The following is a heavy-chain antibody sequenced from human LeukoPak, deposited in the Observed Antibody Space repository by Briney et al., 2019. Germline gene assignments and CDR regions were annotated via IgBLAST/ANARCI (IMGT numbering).Heavy chain of an antibody. V-gene: IGHV4-34*01. D-gene: IGHD2-2*01. Sequence: SETLSLTCTISGGSVTSYYWSWIRQPPGKGLEWIGEINHSGSTNYNPSLKSRVTISVDTSKNQCSLKLSSVTAADTAVYYCARGSTRDERDIVVVPAALRTHFDYWGQGTLVTVSS. J-gene: IGHJ4*02. CDR2: INHSGST. CDR3: ARGSTRDERDIVVVPAALRTHFDY. CDR1: GGSVTSYY.